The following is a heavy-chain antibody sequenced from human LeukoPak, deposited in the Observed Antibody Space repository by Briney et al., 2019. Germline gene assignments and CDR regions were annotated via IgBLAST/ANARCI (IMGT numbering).Heavy chain of an antibody. J-gene: IGHJ4*02. CDR2: IYHSGST. CDR1: GGSISSGGYY. V-gene: IGHV4-30-2*01. CDR3: ARVTYGSGSQTDY. D-gene: IGHD3-10*01. Sequence: RPSETLSLTCTVSGGSISSGGYYWSWIRQPPGKGLEWIGYIYHSGSTYYNPSLKSRVTISVDRSKNQFSLKLSSVTAADTAVYYCARVTYGSGSQTDYWGQGTLVTVSS.